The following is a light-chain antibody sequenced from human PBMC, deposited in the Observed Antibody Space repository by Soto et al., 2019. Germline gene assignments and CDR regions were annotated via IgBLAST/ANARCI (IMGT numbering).Light chain of an antibody. CDR3: QQYNKWPLWT. CDR2: GAS. V-gene: IGKV3-15*01. J-gene: IGKJ1*01. CDR1: QSVSSN. Sequence: EIVMTQSPASLSVSPGERATLSCRASQSVSSNLAWYQQKLGQAPRLLIYGASTRATSIPARFSGSGSGTEFTLPISSLQSEDFAVYHCQQYNKWPLWTFGQGTKVEIK.